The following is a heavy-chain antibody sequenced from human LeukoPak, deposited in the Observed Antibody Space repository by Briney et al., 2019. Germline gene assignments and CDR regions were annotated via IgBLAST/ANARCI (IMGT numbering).Heavy chain of an antibody. CDR2: ISNSGSNT. J-gene: IGHJ4*02. Sequence: GGSLRLSCAASGFTFSSYNMNWVRQAPGKGLEWISYISNSGSNTFYADSVKGRFTTSRDNAENSLYLQMNSLKADDTAVYYCAREGGSGSYLYSWGQGTLVTVS. D-gene: IGHD3-10*01. V-gene: IGHV3-48*01. CDR1: GFTFSSYN. CDR3: AREGGSGSYLYS.